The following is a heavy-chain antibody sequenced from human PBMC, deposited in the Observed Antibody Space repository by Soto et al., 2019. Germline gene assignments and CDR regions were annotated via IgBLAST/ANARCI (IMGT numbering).Heavy chain of an antibody. CDR2: IYYSGST. V-gene: IGHV4-39*01. Sequence: NPSETLSLTCTVSGGSITSSSYYWGWIRQPPGKGLEWIGSIYYSGSTYYNPSLKSRVTISVDTSKNQFSLKLSSVTAAATAVYYCETQEVGGSYVYTFDPWGQGTLVTVSS. D-gene: IGHD1-26*01. CDR3: ETQEVGGSYVYTFDP. J-gene: IGHJ5*02. CDR1: GGSITSSSYY.